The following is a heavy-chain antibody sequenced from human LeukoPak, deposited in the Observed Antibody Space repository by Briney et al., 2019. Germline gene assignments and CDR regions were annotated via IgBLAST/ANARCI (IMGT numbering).Heavy chain of an antibody. V-gene: IGHV4-39*07. CDR2: IYYSGST. J-gene: IGHJ4*02. CDR1: GGSISSSSYY. Sequence: SETLSLTCTVSGGSISSSSYYWGWIRQPPGKGLEWIGSIYYSGSTYYNPSLKSRVTISVDTSKNQFSLKLSSVTAADTAVYYCARDPQLRDFWSGSPYGYFDYWGQGTLVTVSS. D-gene: IGHD3-3*01. CDR3: ARDPQLRDFWSGSPYGYFDY.